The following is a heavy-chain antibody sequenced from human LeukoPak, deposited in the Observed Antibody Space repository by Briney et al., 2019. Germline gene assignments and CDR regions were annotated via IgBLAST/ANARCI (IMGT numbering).Heavy chain of an antibody. D-gene: IGHD3-22*01. V-gene: IGHV3-15*01. Sequence: GGSLRLPCADSGFRFRNAWLKWVRQAPGKGLEWVGRIKTKTVPGTTEYAAPVKGRFTISRDDSKNTLYLQMNSLKTEDTAVYYCTRGSNSDDSSDFDHWGQGTLVTVSS. CDR3: TRGSNSDDSSDFDH. CDR1: GFRFRNAW. J-gene: IGHJ4*02. CDR2: IKTKTVPGTT.